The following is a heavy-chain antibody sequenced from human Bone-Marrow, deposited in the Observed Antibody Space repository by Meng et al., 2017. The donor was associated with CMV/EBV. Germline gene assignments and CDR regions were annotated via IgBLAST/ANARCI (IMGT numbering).Heavy chain of an antibody. J-gene: IGHJ4*02. CDR3: AGVSSIAASPFDY. CDR2: INPSGGST. D-gene: IGHD6-6*01. V-gene: IGHV1-46*01. Sequence: ASVKVPCLASGYTFTNYYMHWVRQAPGQGLEWMGIINPSGGSTSYAQKFQGRVTMTRDTSTSTVYMELSTLRSEDTEVYYCAGVSSIAASPFDYWGQGTLVTVSS. CDR1: GYTFTNYY.